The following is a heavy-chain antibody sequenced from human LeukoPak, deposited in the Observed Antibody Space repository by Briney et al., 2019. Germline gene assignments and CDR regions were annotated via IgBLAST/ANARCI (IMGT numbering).Heavy chain of an antibody. J-gene: IGHJ4*02. D-gene: IGHD4-23*01. CDR3: AKGGAYGGNAVGY. CDR1: GFTFRSYG. V-gene: IGHV3-30*18. Sequence: GGSLRLSCAASGFTFRSYGMHWVRQAPGKGLEWVAVISYDGRNKYYADSVKGRFTISRDNSKNTLYLQMNNLRTEDTAVYYCAKGGAYGGNAVGYWGQGTLVTVSS. CDR2: ISYDGRNK.